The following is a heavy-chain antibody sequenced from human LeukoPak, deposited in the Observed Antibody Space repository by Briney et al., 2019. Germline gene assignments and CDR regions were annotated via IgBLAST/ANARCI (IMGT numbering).Heavy chain of an antibody. CDR1: GYTFTTYA. V-gene: IGHV1-3*04. CDR3: ASDMGSGSLHY. CDR2: INTGNGDT. Sequence: ASVKVSCKASGYTFTTYAIHWVRQAPGQRLEWLGWINTGNGDTRYSQRFQGRVTITRDTSGSTAYMEVISLIAEDTAMYYCASDMGSGSLHYWGQGPLVTVSS. D-gene: IGHD1-26*01. J-gene: IGHJ4*02.